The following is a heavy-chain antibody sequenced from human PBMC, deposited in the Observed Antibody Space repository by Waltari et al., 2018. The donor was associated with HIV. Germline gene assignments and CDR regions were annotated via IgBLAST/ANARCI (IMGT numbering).Heavy chain of an antibody. J-gene: IGHJ4*02. CDR3: ARQGYSDSSGYHYYFDY. V-gene: IGHV4-39*01. CDR2: IYYSGST. CDR1: GGSIRSHTYY. D-gene: IGHD3-22*01. Sequence: QLQLQESGPGLAKPSETLSLNCTVPGGSIRSHTYYWGRIRQPPGKGLEWIGSIYYSGSTYYNPSLKSRVTISIDTSKNQFSLKLSSVTAADTAVYCCARQGYSDSSGYHYYFDYWGQGTLVTVSS.